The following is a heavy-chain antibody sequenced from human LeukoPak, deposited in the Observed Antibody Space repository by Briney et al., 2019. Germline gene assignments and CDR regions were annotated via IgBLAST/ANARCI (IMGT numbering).Heavy chain of an antibody. D-gene: IGHD3-22*01. CDR2: ISGSGGST. CDR3: ARTLIVVVIMGFDY. V-gene: IGHV3-23*01. CDR1: GFTFSSFA. J-gene: IGHJ4*02. Sequence: GGSLRLSCAASGFTFSSFAMSWVRQAPGKGLEWVSAISGSGGSTYYADSVKGRFTISRDNSKNTLYLQMNSLRAEDTAVYYCARTLIVVVIMGFDYWGQGTLVTVSS.